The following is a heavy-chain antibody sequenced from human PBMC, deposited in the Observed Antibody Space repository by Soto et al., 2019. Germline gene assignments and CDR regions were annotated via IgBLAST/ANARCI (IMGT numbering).Heavy chain of an antibody. CDR1: GYTFTSYG. Sequence: ASVKVSCKASGYTFTSYGISWVRQAPGKGLVWMGGFDPEDGETIYAQKFQGRVTMTEDTSTDTAFMELSSLRSEDTAVYYCAAIRSGSYLYYFDYWGQGTLVTVSS. CDR2: FDPEDGET. CDR3: AAIRSGSYLYYFDY. V-gene: IGHV1-24*01. D-gene: IGHD1-26*01. J-gene: IGHJ4*02.